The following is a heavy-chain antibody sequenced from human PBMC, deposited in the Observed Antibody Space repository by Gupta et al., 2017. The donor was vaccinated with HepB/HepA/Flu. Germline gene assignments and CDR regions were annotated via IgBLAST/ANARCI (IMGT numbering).Heavy chain of an antibody. J-gene: IGHJ4*02. CDR3: TRVEMTTIYYIDY. CDR1: GFTFGDYA. D-gene: IGHD5-24*01. CDR2: IRSKAYGGTT. V-gene: IGHV3-49*04. Sequence: EEHLVESGGDLVQPGRSLRLSCTASGFTFGDYAMSWVRQAPGKGLEWVGFIRSKAYGGTTEYAASVKGRFTISRDDSKSIAYLQMNNLKTEDTAVYYCTRVEMTTIYYIDYWGQGTLVTVSS.